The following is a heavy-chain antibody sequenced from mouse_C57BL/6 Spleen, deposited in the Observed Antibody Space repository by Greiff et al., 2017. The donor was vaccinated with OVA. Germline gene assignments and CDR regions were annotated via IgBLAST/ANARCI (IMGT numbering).Heavy chain of an antibody. Sequence: QVQLKQPGAELVKPGASVKLSCKASGYTFTSYWMHWVKQRPGRGLEWIGRIDPNSGGTKYNEKFKSKATLTVDKPSSTAYMQLSSLTSEDSAVYYCAREKPRTEDYFDYWGQGTTLTVSS. CDR1: GYTFTSYW. V-gene: IGHV1-72*01. CDR3: AREKPRTEDYFDY. J-gene: IGHJ2*01. CDR2: IDPNSGGT.